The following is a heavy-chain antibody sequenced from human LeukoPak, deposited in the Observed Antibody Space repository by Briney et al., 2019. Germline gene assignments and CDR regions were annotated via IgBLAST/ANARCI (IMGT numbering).Heavy chain of an antibody. CDR2: IYYSGST. Sequence: TSETLSLTCTVSGGSISSSSYYWSWIRQPPGKGLEWIGYIYYSGSTNYNPSLKSRVTISVDTSKNQFSLKLSSVTAADTAVYYCASLSGYEYYYYYYYMDVWGKGATVTVSS. V-gene: IGHV4-61*01. CDR1: GGSISSSSYY. J-gene: IGHJ6*03. D-gene: IGHD5-12*01. CDR3: ASLSGYEYYYYYYYMDV.